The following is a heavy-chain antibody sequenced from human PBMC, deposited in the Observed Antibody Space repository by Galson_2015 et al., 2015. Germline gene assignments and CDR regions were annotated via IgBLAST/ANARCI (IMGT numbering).Heavy chain of an antibody. CDR3: ASPNARFLEWGTSTGYFDY. CDR1: GFTFSTYA. D-gene: IGHD3-3*01. J-gene: IGHJ4*02. Sequence: SLRLSCAASGFTFSTYAMHWVRQAPGKGLEWVAVISYDGTSRYYTDSVKGRFTISRDNSKNTLYLQMNGLRAEDTAVYYCASPNARFLEWGTSTGYFDYWGREPWSPSPQ. CDR2: ISYDGTSR. V-gene: IGHV3-30-3*01.